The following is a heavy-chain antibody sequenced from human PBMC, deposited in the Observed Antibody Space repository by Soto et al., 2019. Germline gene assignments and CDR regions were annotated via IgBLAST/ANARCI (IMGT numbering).Heavy chain of an antibody. Sequence: EAQLVESGGGLVKPGGSLRVPCAASGFNLSIYTMNWVRQAPGKGLEWVSSISGNNVYVYYADSVKGRFSISRDNAKNSLTLQMNSLRAEDTALYYCARDRCSGGSCYRTYAFDMWGQGTLVTVS. J-gene: IGHJ3*02. D-gene: IGHD2-15*01. CDR2: ISGNNVYV. CDR3: ARDRCSGGSCYRTYAFDM. CDR1: GFNLSIYT. V-gene: IGHV3-21*01.